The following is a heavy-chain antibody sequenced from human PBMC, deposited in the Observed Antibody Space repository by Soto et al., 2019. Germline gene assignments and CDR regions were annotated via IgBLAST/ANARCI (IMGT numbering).Heavy chain of an antibody. CDR2: ISGSGGST. CDR1: GFTFSSYA. Sequence: GGSLRLSCAASGFTFSSYAMSWVRQAPEKGLEWVSAISGSGGSTYYADSVKGRFTISRDNSKNTLYLQMNSLRAEDTAVYYCARIGYCSSTSCDGNWFDPWGQGTLVTVSS. J-gene: IGHJ5*02. D-gene: IGHD2-2*01. V-gene: IGHV3-23*01. CDR3: ARIGYCSSTSCDGNWFDP.